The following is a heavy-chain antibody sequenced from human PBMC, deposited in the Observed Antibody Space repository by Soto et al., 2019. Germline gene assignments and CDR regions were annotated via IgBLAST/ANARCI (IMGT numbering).Heavy chain of an antibody. V-gene: IGHV1-69*13. Sequence: SVKVSCKASGGTFSSYAISWVRQAPGQGLEWMGGIIPIFGTANYAQKFQGRVTITADESTSTAYMELSSLRSEDTAVYYCARDEASASPSYYYYGMDVWGQGTTVTVSS. CDR2: IIPIFGTA. J-gene: IGHJ6*02. CDR1: GGTFSSYA. CDR3: ARDEASASPSYYYYGMDV.